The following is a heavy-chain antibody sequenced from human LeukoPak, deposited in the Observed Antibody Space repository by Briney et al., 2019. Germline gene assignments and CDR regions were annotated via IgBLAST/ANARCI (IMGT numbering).Heavy chain of an antibody. CDR3: ARGPSGYHNT. CDR2: ISSTGGTT. CDR1: GITFSSYG. V-gene: IGHV3-23*01. J-gene: IGHJ4*02. Sequence: GGSLRLSCAASGITFSSYGMSWVRQAPGKGLEWVSSISSTGGTTYYADYVKGRFTISRDNSKNTLYLQMNSLRAEDTAVYSCARGPSGYHNTGGQGTLVTVSS. D-gene: IGHD5-12*01.